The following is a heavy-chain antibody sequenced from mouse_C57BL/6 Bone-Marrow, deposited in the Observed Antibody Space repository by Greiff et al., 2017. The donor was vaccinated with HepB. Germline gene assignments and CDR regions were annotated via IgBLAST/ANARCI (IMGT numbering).Heavy chain of an antibody. J-gene: IGHJ2*01. V-gene: IGHV1-69*01. CDR2: IDPSDSYT. CDR3: ARHLYYFDY. Sequence: VQLQQPGAELVMPGASVKLSCKASGYTFTSYWMHWVKQRPGQGLEWIGEIDPSDSYTNYNQKFKGKSTLTVDKSSSTAYMQLSSLTSEDSAVYYCARHLYYFDYWGQGTTLTVSS. CDR1: GYTFTSYW.